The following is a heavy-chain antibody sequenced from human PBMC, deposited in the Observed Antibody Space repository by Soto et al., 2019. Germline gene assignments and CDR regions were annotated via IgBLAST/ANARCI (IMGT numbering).Heavy chain of an antibody. J-gene: IGHJ4*02. CDR3: TLSQAYSSGWYDVDY. CDR2: IYYSGST. D-gene: IGHD6-19*01. V-gene: IGHV4-39*01. CDR1: GGSITSSSYY. Sequence: QLQLQESGPGLVKPSETLSLTCTVSGGSITSSSYYWGWIRQPPGKGLEWIGSIYYSGSTYYNPSLKSRVTISVDTSKNQFSLKLSSVTAADTAVYYCTLSQAYSSGWYDVDYWGQGTLVTVSS.